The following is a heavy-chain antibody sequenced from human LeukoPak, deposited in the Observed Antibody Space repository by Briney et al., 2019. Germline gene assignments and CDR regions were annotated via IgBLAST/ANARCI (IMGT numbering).Heavy chain of an antibody. CDR2: ISWDGGSA. CDR3: AKEVDCPSDCLFFHS. D-gene: IGHD2-21*02. CDR1: GFTFSSYG. Sequence: PGRSLRLSCAASGFTFSSYGMHWVRQPPGQGLEWVSLISWDGGSAYYADPVKGRFTISRDNSRNSVFLQMNSLRPEDTALYHCAKEVDCPSDCLFFHSWGQGTLVTVSS. V-gene: IGHV3-43*01. J-gene: IGHJ4*02.